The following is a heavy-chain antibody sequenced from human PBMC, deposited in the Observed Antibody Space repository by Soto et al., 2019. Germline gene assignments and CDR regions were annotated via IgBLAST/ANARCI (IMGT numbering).Heavy chain of an antibody. Sequence: SQTLSLTCAISGDSVSSNTASWNWIRQSPSRGLEWLGRTYFRSKWYNDYAVSVKNRIIINPDTSNNQSSLQLNSVTPEDTAVYFCAKGDNLGPKTGYAFDPWGQGIMVTVSS. CDR2: TYFRSKWYN. D-gene: IGHD5-12*01. J-gene: IGHJ5*02. CDR1: GDSVSSNTAS. CDR3: AKGDNLGPKTGYAFDP. V-gene: IGHV6-1*01.